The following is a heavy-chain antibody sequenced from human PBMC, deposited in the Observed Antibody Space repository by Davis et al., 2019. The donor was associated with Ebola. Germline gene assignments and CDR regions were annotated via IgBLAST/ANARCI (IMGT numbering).Heavy chain of an antibody. CDR3: ARWPSTYGVVGAFDI. Sequence: PGGSLRLSCAASGFTFSTYAMNWVRQAPGKGLEWVSYMSHSSNTIYYADSVKGRFTVSRDNSKNTLYLQMNSLSTEDTAVYYCARWPSTYGVVGAFDIWGQGTMVTVSS. CDR1: GFTFSTYA. J-gene: IGHJ3*02. V-gene: IGHV3-48*01. CDR2: MSHSSNTI. D-gene: IGHD3-10*01.